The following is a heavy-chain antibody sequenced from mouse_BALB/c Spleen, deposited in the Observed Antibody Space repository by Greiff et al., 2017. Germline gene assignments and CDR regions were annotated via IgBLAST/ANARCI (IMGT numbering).Heavy chain of an antibody. Sequence: QVQLQQSGAELVRPGTSVKMSCKAAGYTFTNYWIGWVKQRPGPGLEWIGDIYPGGGYTNYNEKFKGKATLTADTSSSTAYMQLSSLTSEDSAIYYCARDDYWGQGTTLTVSS. CDR1: GYTFTNYW. V-gene: IGHV1-63*02. J-gene: IGHJ2*01. CDR2: IYPGGGYT. CDR3: ARDDY.